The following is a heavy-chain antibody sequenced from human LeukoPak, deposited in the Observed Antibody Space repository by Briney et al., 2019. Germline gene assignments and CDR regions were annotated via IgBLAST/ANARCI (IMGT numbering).Heavy chain of an antibody. V-gene: IGHV4-59*08. CDR3: ARFGATYGGDY. J-gene: IGHJ4*02. CDR2: IYYSGST. Sequence: SETLSLTCTVSGGSISSYYWSWIRQPPGKGLKWIGYIYYSGSTNYNPSLKSRVTISVDTSKNQFSLKLSSVTAADTAVYYCARFGATYGGDYWGQGTLVTVSS. CDR1: GGSISSYY. D-gene: IGHD3-16*01.